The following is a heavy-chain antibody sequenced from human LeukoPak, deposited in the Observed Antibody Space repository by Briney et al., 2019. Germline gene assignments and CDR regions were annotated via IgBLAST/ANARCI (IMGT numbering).Heavy chain of an antibody. V-gene: IGHV4-59*11. J-gene: IGHJ6*02. D-gene: IGHD6-13*01. CDR1: GGSIKSHY. CDR3: ARGGSSWSYAMDV. CDR2: IYESGST. Sequence: SETLSLTCTVSGGSIKSHYWSWIRQTPGKGLEWIGCIYESGSTYHNPFLKSRVTISVDMSKNQFSLKVSSVTAADTAVYYCARGGSSWSYAMDVWGQGTTVTVSS.